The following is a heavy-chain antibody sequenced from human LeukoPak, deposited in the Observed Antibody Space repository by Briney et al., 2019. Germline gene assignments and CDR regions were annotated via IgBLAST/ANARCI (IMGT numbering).Heavy chain of an antibody. V-gene: IGHV4-59*12. J-gene: IGHJ4*02. CDR2: IFYSGHS. Sequence: PSETLSLTCSVSGGFSSRYYWSWVRQPLGKGLEWLGHIFYSGHSNYNASLTSRIRMSVDTSKAQFSLEPASVTAADTAVYYCARIDPLGFFDQWGPGILVTVSS. CDR1: GGFSSRYY. CDR3: ARIDPLGFFDQ. D-gene: IGHD6-25*01.